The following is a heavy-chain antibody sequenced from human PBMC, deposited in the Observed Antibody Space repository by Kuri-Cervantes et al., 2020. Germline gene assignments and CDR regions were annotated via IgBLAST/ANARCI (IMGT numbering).Heavy chain of an antibody. CDR1: GYSFTSYW. V-gene: IGHV5-51*04. J-gene: IGHJ6*04. Sequence: KVSCKGSGYSFTSYWIGWVRQMPGKGLEWMGIIYPGDSDTRYSPSFQGQVTISADRPINTAYLQWSSLKASDTAMYYCARGYCTSTTCYELDVWGKGTTVTVSS. D-gene: IGHD2-2*01. CDR3: ARGYCTSTTCYELDV. CDR2: IYPGDSDT.